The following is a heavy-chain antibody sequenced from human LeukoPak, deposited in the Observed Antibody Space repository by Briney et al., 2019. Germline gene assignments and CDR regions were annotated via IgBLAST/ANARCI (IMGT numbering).Heavy chain of an antibody. D-gene: IGHD3-9*01. CDR3: ARGHQPDSILHFDY. J-gene: IGHJ4*02. CDR1: GFTFSSYS. CDR2: ISSSSSYI. Sequence: GGSLRLSCAASGFTFSSYSMNWVRQAPGKGLEWVSSISSSSSYIYYADSVKGRFTISRDNAKNSLYLQMNSLRAEDTAVYYCARGHQPDSILHFDYWGQGTLVTVSS. V-gene: IGHV3-21*01.